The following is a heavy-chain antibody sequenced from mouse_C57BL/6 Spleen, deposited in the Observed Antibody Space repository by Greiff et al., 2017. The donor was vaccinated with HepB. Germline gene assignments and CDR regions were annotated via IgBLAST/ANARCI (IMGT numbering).Heavy chain of an antibody. D-gene: IGHD3-3*01. CDR3: ARWGTDYFDY. J-gene: IGHJ2*01. V-gene: IGHV7-3*01. CDR2: IRNKANGYTT. Sequence: EVKLMESGGGLVQPGGSLSLSCAASGFTFTDYYMSWVRQPPGKALEWLGFIRNKANGYTTEYSASVKGRFTISRDNSQSILYLQMNALRAEDSATYYCARWGTDYFDYWGQGTTLTVSS. CDR1: GFTFTDYY.